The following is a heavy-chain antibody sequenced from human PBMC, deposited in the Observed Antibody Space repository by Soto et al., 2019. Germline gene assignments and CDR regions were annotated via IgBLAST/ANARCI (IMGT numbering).Heavy chain of an antibody. J-gene: IGHJ4*02. D-gene: IGHD1-7*01. Sequence: ASVKVSFKASGYTFTGYYIHWVRQAPGQGLGWVGWINPISGGTEDAQKFQGRVTMTRDTSISTAYTELSRLRSDDTAVYYCARVPGLELLDYWGQGTLVTVSS. CDR2: INPISGGT. CDR1: GYTFTGYY. CDR3: ARVPGLELLDY. V-gene: IGHV1-2*02.